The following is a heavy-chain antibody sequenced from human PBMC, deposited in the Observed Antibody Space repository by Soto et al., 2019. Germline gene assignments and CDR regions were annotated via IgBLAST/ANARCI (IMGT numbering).Heavy chain of an antibody. Sequence: GGSLRLSCAAYGFTVSSNYMSWVRQAPGKGLEWVSVIYSGGSTYYADSVKGRFTISRDNSKNTLYLQMNSLRAEDTAVYYCARDRFAYCGGDCYPYYYGMDVWGQGTTVTVS. CDR2: IYSGGST. CDR3: ARDRFAYCGGDCYPYYYGMDV. J-gene: IGHJ6*02. D-gene: IGHD2-21*02. CDR1: GFTVSSNY. V-gene: IGHV3-53*01.